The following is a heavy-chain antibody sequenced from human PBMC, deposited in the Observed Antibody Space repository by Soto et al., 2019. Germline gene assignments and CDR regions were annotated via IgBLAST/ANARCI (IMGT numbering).Heavy chain of an antibody. V-gene: IGHV1-2*02. D-gene: IGHD1-1*01. CDR2: INPNSGGT. J-gene: IGHJ4*02. Sequence: ASVKVSCKASGYTFSDYYIHWVRQAPGQGLEWMGWINPNSGGTKYAPKFQGGVTMTGDTSITTAYMELSRLRSGDTAVYYCAREPATAKPEGVDFWGQGTLVTVSS. CDR3: AREPATAKPEGVDF. CDR1: GYTFSDYY.